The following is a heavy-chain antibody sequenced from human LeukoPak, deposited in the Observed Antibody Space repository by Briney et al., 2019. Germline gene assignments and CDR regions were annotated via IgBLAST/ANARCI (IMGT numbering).Heavy chain of an antibody. Sequence: SETLSLTCTVSGGPISSSSYYWGWIRQPPGKGLEWIGSIYYSGSTYYNPSLKSRVTISVDTSKNQFSLKLSSVTAADTAVYYCAAGSYSAANFDYWGQGTLVTVSS. D-gene: IGHD2-21*01. CDR3: AAGSYSAANFDY. J-gene: IGHJ4*02. CDR2: IYYSGST. CDR1: GGPISSSSYY. V-gene: IGHV4-39*01.